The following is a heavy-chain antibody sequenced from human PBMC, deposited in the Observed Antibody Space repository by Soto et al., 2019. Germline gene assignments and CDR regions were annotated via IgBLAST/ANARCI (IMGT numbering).Heavy chain of an antibody. D-gene: IGHD3-22*01. V-gene: IGHV3-30*18. CDR3: AKEPYDSSGLFDY. J-gene: IGHJ4*02. CDR2: ISYDGSNK. CDR1: GFTFSSYG. Sequence: PGGSLRLSCAASGFTFSSYGMHWVRQAPGKGLEWVAVISYDGSNKYYADSVKGRFTISRDNSKNTMYLQMNSLRAEDTAVYYCAKEPYDSSGLFDYWGQGNLVTVSS.